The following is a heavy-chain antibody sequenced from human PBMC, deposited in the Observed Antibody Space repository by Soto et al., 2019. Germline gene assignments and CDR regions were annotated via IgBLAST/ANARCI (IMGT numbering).Heavy chain of an antibody. Sequence: ASLKVSCKASGYTFTSYYMHCVRQAPGQGLEWMGIINPSGGSTSYAQKFQGRVTMTRDTSTSTVYMGLSSLRSEDTAVYYCARAHPPPYYYDSSGYRTQYFQHWGQGTLVTVSS. D-gene: IGHD3-22*01. J-gene: IGHJ1*01. CDR1: GYTFTSYY. CDR3: ARAHPPPYYYDSSGYRTQYFQH. CDR2: INPSGGST. V-gene: IGHV1-46*01.